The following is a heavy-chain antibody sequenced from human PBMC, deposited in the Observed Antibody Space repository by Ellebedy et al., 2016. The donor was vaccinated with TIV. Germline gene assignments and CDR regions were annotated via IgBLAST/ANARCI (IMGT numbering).Heavy chain of an antibody. V-gene: IGHV3-48*02. CDR1: RLTFSTYP. CDR2: ISRSSSTI. D-gene: IGHD6-19*01. CDR3: ARGSSVAGDYGMDV. Sequence: PGGSLRLSCAASRLTFSTYPMNWVRQAPGKGLEWVSYISRSSSTIYYADSVKGRFTISRDNAKNSLFLQMNSLRDEDTAVYYCARGSSVAGDYGMDVWGQGTTVTVSS. J-gene: IGHJ6*02.